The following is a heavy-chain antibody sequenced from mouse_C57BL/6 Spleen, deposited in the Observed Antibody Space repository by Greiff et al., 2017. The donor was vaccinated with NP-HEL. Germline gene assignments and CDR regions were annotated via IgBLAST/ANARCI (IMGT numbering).Heavy chain of an antibody. CDR3: AMADYDAWFAY. D-gene: IGHD2-4*01. Sequence: QVQLKQPGAELVKPGASVKVSCKASGYTFTSYWMHWVKQRPGQGLEWIGRIHPSDSDTNYNQKFKGKATLTVDKSSSTAYMQLSSLTSEDSAVYYCAMADYDAWFAYWGQGTLVTVSA. V-gene: IGHV1-74*01. J-gene: IGHJ3*01. CDR2: IHPSDSDT. CDR1: GYTFTSYW.